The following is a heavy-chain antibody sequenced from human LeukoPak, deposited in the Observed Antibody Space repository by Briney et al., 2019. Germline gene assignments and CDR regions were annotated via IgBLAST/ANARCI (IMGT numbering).Heavy chain of an antibody. D-gene: IGHD3-9*01. CDR1: GGSISSSSHY. Sequence: SETLSLTCTVSGGSISSSSHYWGWIRQPPGKGLEWIGSIYYSGSTYYNPSLKSRVTISVDTSKNQFSLKLSSVTAADTAVYYCARANYDILTGYYKAYGYYFDYWGQGTLVTVSS. V-gene: IGHV4-39*07. J-gene: IGHJ4*02. CDR3: ARANYDILTGYYKAYGYYFDY. CDR2: IYYSGST.